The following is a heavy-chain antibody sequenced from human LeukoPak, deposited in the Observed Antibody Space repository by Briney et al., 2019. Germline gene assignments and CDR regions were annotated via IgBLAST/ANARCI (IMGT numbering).Heavy chain of an antibody. Sequence: GGSLRLSCAASGFTFSTYGTHWVRQPPGKGLEWVAFIRYDDSNKYYADSVKGRFTISRDNSKNTLFLQMNSLRAEDTAVYYCAKGMSKPYYFDYWGQGTLVTVSS. V-gene: IGHV3-30*02. CDR2: IRYDDSNK. CDR3: AKGMSKPYYFDY. D-gene: IGHD1-14*01. CDR1: GFTFSTYG. J-gene: IGHJ4*02.